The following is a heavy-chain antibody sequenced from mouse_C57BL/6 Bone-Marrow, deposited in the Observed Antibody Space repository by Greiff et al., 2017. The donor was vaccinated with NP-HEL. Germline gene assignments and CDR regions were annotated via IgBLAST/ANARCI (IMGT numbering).Heavy chain of an antibody. CDR2: ISSGSSTI. J-gene: IGHJ3*01. V-gene: IGHV5-17*01. CDR3: ARRPGAY. CDR1: GFTFSDYG. Sequence: EVKLMESGGGLVKPGGSLKLSCAASGFTFSDYGMHWVRQAPEKGLEWVAYISSGSSTIYYADTVKGRFTISRDNAKNTLFLQMTGLRSEDTAMYYCARRPGAYWGQGTLVTVSA.